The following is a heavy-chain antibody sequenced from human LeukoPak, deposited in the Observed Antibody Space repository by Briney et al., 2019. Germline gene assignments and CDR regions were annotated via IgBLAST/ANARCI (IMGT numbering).Heavy chain of an antibody. V-gene: IGHV4-4*02. CDR2: IYYSGST. J-gene: IGHJ3*02. CDR1: GGSISSSNW. D-gene: IGHD1-1*01. Sequence: PSETLSLTCAVSGGSISSSNWWSWVRQPPGKGLEWIGYIYYSGSTNYNPSLKSRVTISVDTSKNQFSLKLSSVTAADTAVYYCARDEHDGAFGIWGQGTMVTVSS. CDR3: ARDEHDGAFGI.